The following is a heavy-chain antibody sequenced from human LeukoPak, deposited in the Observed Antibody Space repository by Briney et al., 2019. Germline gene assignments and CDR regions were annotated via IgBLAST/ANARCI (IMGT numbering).Heavy chain of an antibody. D-gene: IGHD3-10*01. Sequence: GGSLRPSCAASGFTFSSYAMSWVRQAPGKGLEWVSAISGSGGSTYYADSVKGRFTISRDNSKNTLYLQMNSLRAEDTAVYYCAKASMVRGVIDMIFDYWGQGTLVTVSS. V-gene: IGHV3-23*01. J-gene: IGHJ4*02. CDR1: GFTFSSYA. CDR2: ISGSGGST. CDR3: AKASMVRGVIDMIFDY.